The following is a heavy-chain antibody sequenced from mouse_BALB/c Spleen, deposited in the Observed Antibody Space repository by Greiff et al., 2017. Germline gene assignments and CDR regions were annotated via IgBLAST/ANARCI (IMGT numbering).Heavy chain of an antibody. J-gene: IGHJ1*01. D-gene: IGHD3-1*01. CDR3: ARVGYGYWYFDV. CDR2: ISSGGST. Sequence: EVQLVESGGGLVKPGGSLKLSCAASGFTFSSYAMSWVRQTPEKRLEWVASISSGGSTYYPDSVKGRFTISRDNARNILYLQMSSLRSEDTAMYYCARVGYGYWYFDVWGAGTTVTVSS. V-gene: IGHV5-6-5*01. CDR1: GFTFSSYA.